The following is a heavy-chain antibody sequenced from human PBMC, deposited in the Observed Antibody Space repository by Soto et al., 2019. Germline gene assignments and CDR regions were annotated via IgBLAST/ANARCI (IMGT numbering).Heavy chain of an antibody. V-gene: IGHV4-39*01. D-gene: IGHD2-15*01. J-gene: IGHJ4*02. CDR1: GGSISSSSYY. CDR3: ASLTMVAAITDY. CDR2: IYYSGST. Sequence: PSETLSLTCTVSGGSISSSSYYWGWIRQPPGKGLEWIGSIYYSGSTYYNPSLKSRVTISVDTSKNQFSLKLSSVTAADTAVYYCASLTMVAAITDYWGQGTLVPVSS.